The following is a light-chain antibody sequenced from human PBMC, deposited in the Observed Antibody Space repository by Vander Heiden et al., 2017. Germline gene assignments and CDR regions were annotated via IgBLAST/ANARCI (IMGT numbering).Light chain of an antibody. CDR3: SSYTSSSTHYV. J-gene: IGLJ1*01. CDR1: SSDVCGYNY. Sequence: QSALTQPASVSGSPGQSITTSCTGTSSDVCGYNYVSWYQQHPGKAPKLIIYDVSNRPSGVSNRFSGSKSGNTASLTISGLQAEDEADYYCSSYTSSSTHYVFGTGPKVTVL. V-gene: IGLV2-14*01. CDR2: DVS.